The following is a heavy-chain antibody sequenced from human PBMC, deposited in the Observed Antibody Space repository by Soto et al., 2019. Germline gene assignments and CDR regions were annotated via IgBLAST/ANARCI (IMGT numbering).Heavy chain of an antibody. CDR3: ARYYYILTGYGWFDP. CDR2: ISAYNGNT. V-gene: IGHV1-18*01. J-gene: IGHJ5*02. D-gene: IGHD3-9*01. Sequence: AALKVSCKASGYTFTSYGISWVRQAPGQGLEWMGWISAYNGNTNYAQKLQGRVTMTTDTSTSTAYMELRSLRSDDTAVYYCARYYYILTGYGWFDPWGQGTLVSV. CDR1: GYTFTSYG.